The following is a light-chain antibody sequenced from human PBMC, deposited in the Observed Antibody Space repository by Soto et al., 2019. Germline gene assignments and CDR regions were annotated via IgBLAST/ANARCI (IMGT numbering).Light chain of an antibody. CDR3: QQRSNWPT. CDR1: QSVSSY. V-gene: IGKV3-11*01. CDR2: DAS. Sequence: EIVLTQSPATLSLSPGERATLSCRASQSVSSYLAWYQQKPGQAPRLLIYDASNMATGIPARFSGSGSGTDFTLTISGLEPEDFAVYYCQQRSNWPTFGQGTRLEIK. J-gene: IGKJ5*01.